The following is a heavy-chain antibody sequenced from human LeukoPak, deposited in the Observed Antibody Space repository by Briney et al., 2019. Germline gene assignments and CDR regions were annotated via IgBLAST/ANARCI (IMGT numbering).Heavy chain of an antibody. CDR2: IYYSGST. V-gene: IGHV4-59*08. Sequence: SETLSLTCTVSGGSINPFYWSWIRQPPGKGLEWIAYIYYSGSTAYNPSLKSRVAISVDTSNNQVSLKLSSVTAADTAVYYCARHGYCSGGSCYWDYWGQGTLVTVSS. CDR3: ARHGYCSGGSCYWDY. CDR1: GGSINPFY. J-gene: IGHJ4*02. D-gene: IGHD2-15*01.